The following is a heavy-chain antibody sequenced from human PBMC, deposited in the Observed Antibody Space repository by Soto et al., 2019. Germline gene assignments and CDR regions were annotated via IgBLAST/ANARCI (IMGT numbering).Heavy chain of an antibody. CDR3: AHLRAAFGGFWSVRGKRYNWFDP. V-gene: IGHV2-5*02. J-gene: IGHJ5*02. D-gene: IGHD3-10*02. CDR2: IYWDDDK. CDR1: GFSLSTSGVG. Sequence: QITLKESGPTLVKPTQTLTLTCTFSGFSLSTSGVGVGWIRQPPGKALEWLALIYWDDDKRYSPSLKSRLTITKDTSKHQVVLTMTNMDPVDTATYYCAHLRAAFGGFWSVRGKRYNWFDPWGQGTLVTVSS.